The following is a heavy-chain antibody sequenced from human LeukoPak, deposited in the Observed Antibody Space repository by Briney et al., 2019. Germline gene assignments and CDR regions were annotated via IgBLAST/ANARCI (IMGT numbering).Heavy chain of an antibody. CDR3: ARRVEVRGVINERLYYFDY. Sequence: SETLSLTCTVSGDSISSGSYYWGWIRQPPGKGLEWIADIYYSGSTYYNPSLKSRVTISVDTSKNQFSLKLSSVTAADTAVYYCARRVEVRGVINERLYYFDYWGQGTLVTVSS. V-gene: IGHV4-39*01. J-gene: IGHJ4*02. CDR2: IYYSGST. D-gene: IGHD3-10*01. CDR1: GDSISSGSYY.